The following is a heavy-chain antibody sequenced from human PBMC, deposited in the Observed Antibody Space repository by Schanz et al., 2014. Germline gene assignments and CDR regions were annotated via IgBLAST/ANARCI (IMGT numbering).Heavy chain of an antibody. V-gene: IGHV3-11*05. Sequence: QVQVVPSGGGLVKPGGSLRLSCAASGFVFGDYYMTWIRQAPGKGLEWLSYISDSGTYTNYADSVKGRFTISRDNAKSSLYLQMNSLRVEDTAVYYCAASSGWHPSTDYWGQGTLVTVSS. CDR3: AASSGWHPSTDY. CDR1: GFVFGDYY. J-gene: IGHJ4*02. D-gene: IGHD6-19*01. CDR2: ISDSGTYT.